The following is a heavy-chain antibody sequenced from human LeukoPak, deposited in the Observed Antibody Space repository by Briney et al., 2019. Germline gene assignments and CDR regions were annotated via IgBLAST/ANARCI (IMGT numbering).Heavy chain of an antibody. CDR3: ARERAGYFDY. D-gene: IGHD6-19*01. V-gene: IGHV1-69*13. Sequence: GASVKVSCKVSGYTLTELSMHWVRQAPGQGLEWMGGIIPIFGTANYAQKFQGRVTITADESTSTAYMELSSLRSEDTAVYYCARERAGYFDYWGQGTLVTVSS. CDR2: IIPIFGTA. J-gene: IGHJ4*02. CDR1: GYTLTELS.